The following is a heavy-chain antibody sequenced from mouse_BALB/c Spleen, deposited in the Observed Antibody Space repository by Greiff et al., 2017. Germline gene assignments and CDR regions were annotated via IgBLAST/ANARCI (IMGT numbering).Heavy chain of an antibody. D-gene: IGHD2-12*01. J-gene: IGHJ3*01. Sequence: EVKLEESGGGLVQPGGSLRLSCATSGFTFTDYYMSWVRQPPGKALEWLGFIRNKANGYTTEYSASVKGRFTISRDNSQSILYLQMNTLRAEDSATYYCARALRGDFAYWGQGTLVTVSA. CDR2: IRNKANGYTT. V-gene: IGHV7-3*02. CDR3: ARALRGDFAY. CDR1: GFTFTDYY.